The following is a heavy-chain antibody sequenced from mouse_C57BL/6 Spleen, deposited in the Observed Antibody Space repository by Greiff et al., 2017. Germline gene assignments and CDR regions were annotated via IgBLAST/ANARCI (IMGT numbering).Heavy chain of an antibody. J-gene: IGHJ2*01. CDR3: ARGGVLRSSFDY. CDR2: IDPNSGGT. V-gene: IGHV1-72*01. Sequence: LQLQQPGAELVKPGASVKLSCKASGYTFSSYWMHWVKQRPGRGLERIGRIDPNSGGTKYNEKFKSKATLTVDKPSSTAYMQLSSLTSEDSAVYYCARGGVLRSSFDYWGQGTTLTVSS. D-gene: IGHD1-1*01. CDR1: GYTFSSYW.